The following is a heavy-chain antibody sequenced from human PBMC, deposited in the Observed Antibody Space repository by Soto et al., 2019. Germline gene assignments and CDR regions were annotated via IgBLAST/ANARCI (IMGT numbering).Heavy chain of an antibody. CDR2: MNPNSGNT. J-gene: IGHJ4*02. Sequence: ASVKVSCKASGYTFTSYDINWVRQATGQGLEWMGWMNPNSGNTGYAQKFQGRVTMTRNTSISTAYMELSSLRSEDTAVYYCARAPVLRYLSENYWGQGTLVTVSS. V-gene: IGHV1-8*01. CDR1: GYTFTSYD. D-gene: IGHD3-9*01. CDR3: ARAPVLRYLSENY.